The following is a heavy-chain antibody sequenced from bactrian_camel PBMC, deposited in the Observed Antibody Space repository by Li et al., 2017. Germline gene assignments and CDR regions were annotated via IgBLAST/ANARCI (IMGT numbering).Heavy chain of an antibody. D-gene: IGHD3*01. CDR1: GRSFGASV. V-gene: IGHV3S55*01. J-gene: IGHJ4*01. CDR2: ISGDGTT. CDR3: ANLGSGIMRL. Sequence: VQLVESGGDSVQTGGSLTLSCTASGRSFGASVMAWYRQAPGAACELVSTISGDGTTYYLGSVKGRFAASRDNAKNTMYLQMDSLKSEDTALYYCANLGSGIMRLWGPGTQVTVS.